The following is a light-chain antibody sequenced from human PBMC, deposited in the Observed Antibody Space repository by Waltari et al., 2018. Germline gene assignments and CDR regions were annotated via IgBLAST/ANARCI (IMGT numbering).Light chain of an antibody. Sequence: QSVLAQPPSVSGAPGQRVTISCTGSSSNIGADYDVHWYQQLPGTAPNLVIYETSHRPSGAPDRVSGSGSGTSASLAITGRQAEDEADYYCQSYDSGLRGVFGTGTKVTVL. V-gene: IGLV1-40*01. CDR2: ETS. CDR3: QSYDSGLRGV. J-gene: IGLJ1*01. CDR1: SSNIGADYD.